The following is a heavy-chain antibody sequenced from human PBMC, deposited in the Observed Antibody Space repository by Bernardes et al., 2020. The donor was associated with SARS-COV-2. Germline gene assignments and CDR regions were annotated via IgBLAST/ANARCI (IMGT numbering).Heavy chain of an antibody. CDR2: ISSSSSTI. CDR1: GFTFSSYS. CDR3: ARYSNYYYYYGMDV. Sequence: GGSLRLSCAVSGFTFSSYSTNWVRQAPGKGLEWVSYISSSSSTIYYADSVKGRFTISRDNAKNSLYLQMNSPRAEDTAVYYCARYSNYYYYYGMDVWGQGTTVTVSS. D-gene: IGHD4-4*01. J-gene: IGHJ6*02. V-gene: IGHV3-48*01.